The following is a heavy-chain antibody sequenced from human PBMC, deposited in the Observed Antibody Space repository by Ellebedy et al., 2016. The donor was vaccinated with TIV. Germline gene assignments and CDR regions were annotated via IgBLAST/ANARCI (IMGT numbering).Heavy chain of an antibody. D-gene: IGHD6-13*01. CDR1: GGSFSGYY. CDR3: ARDPFRSSYDF. V-gene: IGHV4-4*07. Sequence: SETLSLXCAVYGGSFSGYYWSWIRQPPGKGLEWIGRIYSSGSTNYNPSLKSRVTMSIDTSKNQFSLKLSFVAAADTAVYYCARDPFRSSYDFWGQGTLVTVSS. CDR2: IYSSGST. J-gene: IGHJ4*02.